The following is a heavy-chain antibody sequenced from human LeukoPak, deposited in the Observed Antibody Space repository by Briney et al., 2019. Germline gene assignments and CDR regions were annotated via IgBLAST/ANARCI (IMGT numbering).Heavy chain of an antibody. Sequence: PGGSLRLSCAASGFTFSNYAMSWVRQAPGKGLVWVSRINSDGSDTIYADSVKGRFTSSRDNAKNILYLQMNNLRAEDTAVYYCARMTTVTTEGIWGQGTMVTVSS. V-gene: IGHV3-74*01. CDR2: INSDGSDT. CDR1: GFTFSNYA. J-gene: IGHJ3*02. CDR3: ARMTTVTTEGI. D-gene: IGHD4-17*01.